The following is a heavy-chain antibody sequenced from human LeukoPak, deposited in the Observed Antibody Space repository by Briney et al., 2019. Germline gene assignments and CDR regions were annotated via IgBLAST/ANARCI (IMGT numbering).Heavy chain of an antibody. CDR1: GGTFSSYA. J-gene: IGHJ3*02. D-gene: IGHD3-10*01. Sequence: SVKVSCKASGGTFSSYAISWVRQAPGQGLEWMGGIIPIFGTANYAQKFQGRVTITADESTSTAYMELRSLRSEDTAVYYCAVGVRGSGSYQIWGHAFDIWGQGTMVTVSS. CDR2: IIPIFGTA. CDR3: AVGVRGSGSYQIWGHAFDI. V-gene: IGHV1-69*01.